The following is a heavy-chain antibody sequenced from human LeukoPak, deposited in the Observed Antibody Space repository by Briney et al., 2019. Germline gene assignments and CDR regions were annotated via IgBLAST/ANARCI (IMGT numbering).Heavy chain of an antibody. D-gene: IGHD6-19*01. Sequence: SGPTLVNPTQTLTLTCTFSGFPLSTSGVGVGWIRQPPGKALEWLALIYWDDDKRYSPSLKSRLTITKDTSKNQVVLTMTNMDPVDTATYYCAHRPLAVTGTNWFDPWGQGTLVTVSS. V-gene: IGHV2-5*02. CDR2: IYWDDDK. J-gene: IGHJ5*02. CDR3: AHRPLAVTGTNWFDP. CDR1: GFPLSTSGVG.